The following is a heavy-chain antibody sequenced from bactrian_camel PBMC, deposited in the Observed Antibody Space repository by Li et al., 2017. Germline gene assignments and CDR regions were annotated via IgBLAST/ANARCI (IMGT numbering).Heavy chain of an antibody. CDR2: ISGYGDI. Sequence: QVQLVESGGGSVQSGGSLRLSCVASTYIRSTCGRGWYRQAPGKARELVSSISGYGDITYVDAVKGRFTISRDNAKNTVYLQLNNIKTEDTAMYYCVRDLYDFGREYDYWGQGTQVTVS. CDR3: VRDLYDFGREYDY. CDR1: TYIRSTCG. J-gene: IGHJ4*01. D-gene: IGHD1*01. V-gene: IGHV3S53*01.